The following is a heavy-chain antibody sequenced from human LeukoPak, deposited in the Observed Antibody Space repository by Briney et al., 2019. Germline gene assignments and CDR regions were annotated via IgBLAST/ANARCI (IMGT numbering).Heavy chain of an antibody. CDR1: GFTISSYA. Sequence: GGSLRLSCAASGFTISSYAMSWVRQAPGKGLEWVSAISGSGGSTYYADSVKGRFTISRDNSKNTLYLQMNSLRAEDTAVYYCAKFGLYSSGWYDFDYWGQGTLVTVSS. J-gene: IGHJ4*02. V-gene: IGHV3-23*01. D-gene: IGHD6-19*01. CDR2: ISGSGGST. CDR3: AKFGLYSSGWYDFDY.